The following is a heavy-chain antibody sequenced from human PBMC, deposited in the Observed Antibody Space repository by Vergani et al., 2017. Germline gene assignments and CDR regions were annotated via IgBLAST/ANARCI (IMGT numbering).Heavy chain of an antibody. CDR3: ARDRYDSSGYYLDY. D-gene: IGHD3-22*01. V-gene: IGHV4-59*01. CDR1: GGSISSYY. Sequence: QVQLQESGPGLVKPSETLSLTCTVSGGSISSYYWGWIRQPPGKGLEWIGYFYYSGSTNYNPSLKSRVTISVDTSKNQFSLKLSSVTAADTAVYYCARDRYDSSGYYLDYWGQGTLVTVSS. CDR2: FYYSGST. J-gene: IGHJ4*02.